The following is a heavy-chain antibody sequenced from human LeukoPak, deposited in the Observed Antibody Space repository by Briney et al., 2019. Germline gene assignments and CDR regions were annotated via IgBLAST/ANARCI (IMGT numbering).Heavy chain of an antibody. CDR1: GFIFSSYW. V-gene: IGHV3-30-3*01. CDR3: ARVLQGELSSDY. Sequence: GGSLRLSCGASGFIFSSYWMHWVRQAPGKGLEWVAVISYDGSNKYYADSVKGRFTISRDNSKNTLYLQMNSLRAEDTAVYYCARVLQGELSSDYWGQGTLVTVSS. J-gene: IGHJ4*02. D-gene: IGHD3-16*02. CDR2: ISYDGSNK.